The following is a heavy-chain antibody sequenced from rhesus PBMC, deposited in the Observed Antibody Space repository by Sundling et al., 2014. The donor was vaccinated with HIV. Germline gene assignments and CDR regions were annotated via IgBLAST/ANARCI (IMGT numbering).Heavy chain of an antibody. D-gene: IGHD6-37*01. J-gene: IGHJ4*01. Sequence: QVQLVQSGAEVKKPGSSVKVSCKASGYTFTDYYIHWVRQAPRQGLEWMGWINPYNGNIKYAQKFPGRVTMTRDTSTSTAYMELSSLRSEDTAVYYCARDAHTALGVAGPDYWGQGVLVTVSS. CDR3: ARDAHTALGVAGPDY. V-gene: IGHV1S2*01. CDR1: GYTFTDYY. CDR2: INPYNGNI.